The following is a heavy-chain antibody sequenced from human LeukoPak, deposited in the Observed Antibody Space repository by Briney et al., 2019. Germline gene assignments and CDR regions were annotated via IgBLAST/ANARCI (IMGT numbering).Heavy chain of an antibody. CDR1: GFTFSSYT. D-gene: IGHD4-17*01. CDR3: ARGHTAVTRHFDF. Sequence: PGGSLRLSCAASGFTFSSYTMNWVRQAPGKGLGWVSSISSSSSYIYYADALKGRFTISRDDAKNLLYLDMNSLRAEDTAVYYCARGHTAVTRHFDFWGQGTLVTVSS. CDR2: ISSSSSYI. J-gene: IGHJ4*02. V-gene: IGHV3-21*01.